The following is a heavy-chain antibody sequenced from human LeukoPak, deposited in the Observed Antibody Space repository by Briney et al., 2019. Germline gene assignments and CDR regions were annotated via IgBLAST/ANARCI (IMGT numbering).Heavy chain of an antibody. CDR2: ISSSGSTI. V-gene: IGHV3-48*03. CDR3: AKVGDYYDSSGSIDY. Sequence: GGSLRLSCAASGFTFSSYEMNWVRQAPGKGLEWVSYISSSGSTIYYADSVKGRFTISRDNAKNSLYLQMNSLRAEDTAVYYCAKVGDYYDSSGSIDYWGQGTLVTVSS. D-gene: IGHD3-22*01. CDR1: GFTFSSYE. J-gene: IGHJ4*02.